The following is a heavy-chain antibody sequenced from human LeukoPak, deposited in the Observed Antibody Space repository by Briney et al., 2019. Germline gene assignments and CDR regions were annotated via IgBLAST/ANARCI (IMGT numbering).Heavy chain of an antibody. CDR3: ARVMDTGYGGKLLGYYYYMDV. CDR1: DYTFISYG. CDR2: INPYNGNT. Sequence: ASVKVSCKASDYTFISYGISWVRQAPGQGLEWMGWINPYNGNTNYVQKLQGRVTMTTETSTSTAYMELRSLRSDDTAVYYCARVMDTGYGGKLLGYYYYMDVWGKGTTVTVSS. D-gene: IGHD4/OR15-4a*01. V-gene: IGHV1-18*01. J-gene: IGHJ6*03.